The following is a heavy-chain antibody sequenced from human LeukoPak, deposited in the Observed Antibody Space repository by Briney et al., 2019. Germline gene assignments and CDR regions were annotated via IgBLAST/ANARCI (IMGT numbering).Heavy chain of an antibody. CDR2: INHSGST. Sequence: SETLSLTCAVYGGSFSGYYWSWIRQPPGKGLERIGEINHSGSTNYNPSLKSRVTISVDTSKNQFSLKLSSVTAADTAVYYCARGVFGEASYYMDVWGKGTTVTVSS. V-gene: IGHV4-34*01. CDR1: GGSFSGYY. D-gene: IGHD3-10*01. CDR3: ARGVFGEASYYMDV. J-gene: IGHJ6*03.